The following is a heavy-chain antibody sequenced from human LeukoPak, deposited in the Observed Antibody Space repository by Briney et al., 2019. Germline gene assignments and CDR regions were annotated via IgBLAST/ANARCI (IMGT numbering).Heavy chain of an antibody. V-gene: IGHV3-20*04. CDR2: INWNGGST. J-gene: IGHJ4*02. CDR3: AKDSLDTVWYNYFDS. D-gene: IGHD3/OR15-3a*01. CDR1: GFTFDDYG. Sequence: GGFLRFSCAASGFTFDDYGMSWVRQAPGKVLEWVSGINWNGGSTGYADSVKGRFTISRDNAKNSLYLQMNSLRAEDTALYYCAKDSLDTVWYNYFDSWGQGTLVTVSS.